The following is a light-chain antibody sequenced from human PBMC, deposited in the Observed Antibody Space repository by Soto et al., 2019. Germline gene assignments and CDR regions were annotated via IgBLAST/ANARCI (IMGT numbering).Light chain of an antibody. Sequence: EVVLTQSPGTLSLSPGERATLSCRASQSVSNNYLAWYQQKPGQAPRLLIYGASSRATGIPDRFAGSGSGTDFTLTISRLEPEDFAVYYCQQYGISPRTFGQGTKVEVK. CDR1: QSVSNNY. CDR2: GAS. CDR3: QQYGISPRT. J-gene: IGKJ1*01. V-gene: IGKV3-20*01.